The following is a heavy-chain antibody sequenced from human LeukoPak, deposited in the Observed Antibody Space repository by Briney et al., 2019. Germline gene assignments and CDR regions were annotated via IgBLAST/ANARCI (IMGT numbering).Heavy chain of an antibody. CDR3: ARGAGPLFDP. J-gene: IGHJ5*02. V-gene: IGHV3-11*01. CDR2: ISTSGTIT. CDR1: GFTFDDYA. Sequence: GGSLRLSCAASGFTFDDYAMHWVRQAPGKGLEWFSYISTSGTITHYADSVKGRFTISRDNAKNSLYLQMNSLRAEDTAVYYCARGAGPLFDPWGQGTLVTVSS.